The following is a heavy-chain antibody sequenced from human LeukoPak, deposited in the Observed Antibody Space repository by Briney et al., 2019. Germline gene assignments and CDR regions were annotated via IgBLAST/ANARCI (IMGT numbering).Heavy chain of an antibody. J-gene: IGHJ4*02. CDR3: TTTAYSSAWRFDY. CDR2: IYASGSA. V-gene: IGHV4-4*07. CDR1: GGSITNYY. D-gene: IGHD6-19*01. Sequence: PSETLSLTCSVSGGVSGGSITNYYCTWIRQPAGKGLEWIGRIYASGSAPYNPPLYSPGSMSGYTSKNQFSLKLNSVPAADTAVYYCTTTAYSSAWRFDYWGQGALVTVSS.